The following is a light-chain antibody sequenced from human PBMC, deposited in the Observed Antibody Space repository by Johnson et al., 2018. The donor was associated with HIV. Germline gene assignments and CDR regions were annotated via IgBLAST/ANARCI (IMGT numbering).Light chain of an antibody. CDR2: DNN. V-gene: IGLV1-51*01. CDR1: SSNIGNNY. J-gene: IGLJ1*01. Sequence: HSVLTQPPSVSAAPGQKVTISCSGSSSNIGNNYVSWYQQLPGTATKLLIYDNNKRPSGIPDRFSGSKSGTSATLGITGLQTGAEADYYCGTWDSSLSSGRGVFGTGTKVTVL. CDR3: GTWDSSLSSGRGV.